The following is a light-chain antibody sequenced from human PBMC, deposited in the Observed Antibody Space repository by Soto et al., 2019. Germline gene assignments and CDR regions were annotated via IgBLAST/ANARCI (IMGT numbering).Light chain of an antibody. CDR1: QSVSSY. V-gene: IGKV3-11*01. CDR3: QHRRNWPLT. J-gene: IGKJ4*01. CDR2: DAS. Sequence: EIVLTQSPATLSLSPGERATLSCRASQSVSSYLAWYQQKPGQAPRLLIYDASNRATGIPARFSGSGSGTDVTLIISSLEPEDFAVYYCQHRRNWPLTFGGGTKVEIK.